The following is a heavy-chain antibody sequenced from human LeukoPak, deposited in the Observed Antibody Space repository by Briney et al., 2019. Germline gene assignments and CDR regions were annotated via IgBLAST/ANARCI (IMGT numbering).Heavy chain of an antibody. V-gene: IGHV3-48*01. CDR1: GFTFSSYS. J-gene: IGHJ4*02. Sequence: QPGGSLRLSCAASGFTFSSYSMNWVHQAPGKGLEWVSYISSSSSTIYYADSVKGRFTISRDNAKNSLYLQMNSLRAGDTAVYYCARVDYGNNFDYWGQGTLVTVSS. CDR3: ARVDYGNNFDY. D-gene: IGHD4/OR15-4a*01. CDR2: ISSSSSTI.